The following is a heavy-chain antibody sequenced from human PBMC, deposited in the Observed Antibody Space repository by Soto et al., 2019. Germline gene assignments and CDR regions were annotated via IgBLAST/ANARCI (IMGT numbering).Heavy chain of an antibody. V-gene: IGHV1-18*01. J-gene: IGHJ3*02. CDR3: ARDYYFGSGSYYNQYDTFDI. CDR2: INTYNGNT. CDR1: GYTFTSYG. Sequence: ASVRVSCKACGYTFTSYGISGVRQAPGQGLEWMGWINTYNGNTYYAQKLQGRVTMTTDTSTSTAYVELRSLRSDDTAVYYCARDYYFGSGSYYNQYDTFDIWGQGTMVTVSS. D-gene: IGHD3-10*01.